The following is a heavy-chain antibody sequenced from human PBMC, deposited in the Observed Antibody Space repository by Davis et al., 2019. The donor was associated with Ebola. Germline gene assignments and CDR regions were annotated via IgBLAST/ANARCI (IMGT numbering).Heavy chain of an antibody. V-gene: IGHV7-4-1*02. CDR1: GYTFTSYG. D-gene: IGHD3-22*01. CDR3: ARDSPTYYYDSSGYGSFYYFDY. CDR2: INTNTGNP. Sequence: ASVKVSCKASGYTFTSYGITCVRQAPAHGLEWMGWINTNTGNPTYAQGFTGRFVFSLDTSVSTAYLQISSLKAEDTAVYYCARDSPTYYYDSSGYGSFYYFDYWGQGTLVTVSS. J-gene: IGHJ4*02.